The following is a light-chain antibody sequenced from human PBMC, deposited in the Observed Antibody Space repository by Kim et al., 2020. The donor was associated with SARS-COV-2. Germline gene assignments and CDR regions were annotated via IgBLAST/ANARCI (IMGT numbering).Light chain of an antibody. J-gene: IGLJ1*01. CDR1: ASDVGTYTY. CDR3: V. Sequence: QSALTQPASVSGSPGQSITISCTGTASDVGTYTYVSWYRQHPGRAPKVIIYDVSKRPSGVSNRFSGSKSANTASLTISNYCTSFTSSNTFVFGTGTKVTVL. V-gene: IGLV2-14*03. CDR2: DVS.